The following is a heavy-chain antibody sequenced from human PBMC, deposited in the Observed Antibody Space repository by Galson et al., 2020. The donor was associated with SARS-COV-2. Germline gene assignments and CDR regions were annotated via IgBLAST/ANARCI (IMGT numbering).Heavy chain of an antibody. D-gene: IGHD6-6*01. Sequence: GESLKISCAASGFTFSDYYMSWIRQAPGKGLEWVSYISSSGSTIYYADSVKGRFTISRDNAKNSLYLQMNSLRAEDTAVYYCARDSYSSSSGVDYYYVMDVWGQGTTVTVSS. V-gene: IGHV3-11*01. CDR2: ISSSGSTI. CDR1: GFTFSDYY. J-gene: IGHJ6*02. CDR3: ARDSYSSSSGVDYYYVMDV.